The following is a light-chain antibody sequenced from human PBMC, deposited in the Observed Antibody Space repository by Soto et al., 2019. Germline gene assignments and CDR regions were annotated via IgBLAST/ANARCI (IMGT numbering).Light chain of an antibody. Sequence: EVVLTQSPGTLSLSPGERASLSCRASQDISSRDLAWYQQRPGQAPRLLIYRSSARATGIPERFSASGCGTCFTLTISRLEPEVAALYFCQKYDTSPYTFGQGTKLEIK. V-gene: IGKV3-20*01. CDR1: QDISSRD. CDR3: QKYDTSPYT. J-gene: IGKJ2*01. CDR2: RSS.